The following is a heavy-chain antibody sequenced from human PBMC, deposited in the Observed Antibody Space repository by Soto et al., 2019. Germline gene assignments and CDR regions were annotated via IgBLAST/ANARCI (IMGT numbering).Heavy chain of an antibody. D-gene: IGHD2-15*01. Sequence: KPGGSLRLSCAGSGFTFGDSYMSWIRQAPGKGLEWLSYISPGSRYPAYADSVKGRFTISRDNARRSLFLQMTSLTAEDTAMYYCVRGGGGGLFDPWGQGTMVTVS. CDR2: ISPGSRYP. CDR1: GFTFGDSY. J-gene: IGHJ5*02. V-gene: IGHV3-11*06. CDR3: VRGGGGGLFDP.